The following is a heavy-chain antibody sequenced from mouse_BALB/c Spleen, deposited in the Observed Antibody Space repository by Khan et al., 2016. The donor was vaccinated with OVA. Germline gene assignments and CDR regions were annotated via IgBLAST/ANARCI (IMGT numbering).Heavy chain of an antibody. J-gene: IGHJ3*01. CDR2: ISPGSGDT. D-gene: IGHD1-2*01. CDR3: ARRNYFGYTFAY. Sequence: QVQLQQSGAELARPGASVKLSCKASGYTFTDFYINWVKQRTGQGLEWIGEISPGSGDTYYNEKFKGKATLTADTSSSTVYMQLSSLTTEASAGYFCARRNYFGYTFAYWGQGTLVTVSA. CDR1: GYTFTDFY. V-gene: IGHV1-77*01.